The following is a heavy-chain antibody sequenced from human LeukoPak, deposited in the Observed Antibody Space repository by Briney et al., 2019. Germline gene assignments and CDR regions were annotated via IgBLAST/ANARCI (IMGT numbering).Heavy chain of an antibody. CDR2: ISGSGGST. Sequence: GGSLRLSCAASGFTFSSYAMSWVRQAPGKGLEWVSAISGSGGSTYYADSVKGRFTISRDNSKNTLYLQMNSLKIEDTALYYCTRGPIQLWIHNAMDVWGQGTTVTVSS. J-gene: IGHJ6*02. D-gene: IGHD5-18*01. V-gene: IGHV3-23*01. CDR1: GFTFSSYA. CDR3: TRGPIQLWIHNAMDV.